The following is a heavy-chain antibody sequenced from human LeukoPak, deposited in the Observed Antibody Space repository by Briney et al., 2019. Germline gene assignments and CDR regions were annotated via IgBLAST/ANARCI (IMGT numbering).Heavy chain of an antibody. CDR3: ARDPSTYYYDSTGLGGAFDI. Sequence: GGSLRLSCAASGFTVSSNYMSWVRQAPGKGLEWVSVIYSGGSTYYADSVKGRFTISRDNSKNTLYLQMNSLRAEDTAVYYCARDPSTYYYDSTGLGGAFDIWGQGTVVTVSS. D-gene: IGHD3-22*01. CDR1: GFTVSSNY. CDR2: IYSGGST. J-gene: IGHJ3*02. V-gene: IGHV3-53*01.